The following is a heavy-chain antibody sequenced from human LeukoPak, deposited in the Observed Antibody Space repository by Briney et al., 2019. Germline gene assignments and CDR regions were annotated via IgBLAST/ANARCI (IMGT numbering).Heavy chain of an antibody. V-gene: IGHV3-30*02. CDR3: AKQGFDP. CDR2: IRSDENTK. CDR1: GFTFNNYA. Sequence: GGSLRLSCAASGFTFNNYAMHWVRQAPGKGLEWVALIRSDENTKYYGDSVKGRSTISRDNSKNTLYLQMNTLTPDDTAVYYCAKQGFDPWGQGTLVTVSS. J-gene: IGHJ5*02.